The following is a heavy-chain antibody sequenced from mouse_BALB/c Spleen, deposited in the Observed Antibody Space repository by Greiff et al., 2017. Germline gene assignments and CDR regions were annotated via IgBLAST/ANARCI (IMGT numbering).Heavy chain of an antibody. Sequence: VQLQQSGPELVKPGASVKMSCKASGYTFTDYYMDWVKQSHGESFEWIGRVNPYNGGTSYNQKFKGKATLTVDKSSSTAYMELNSLTSEDSAVYYCARSSNWDGGFAYWGQGTLVTVSA. J-gene: IGHJ3*01. D-gene: IGHD4-1*01. CDR1: GYTFTDYY. CDR3: ARSSNWDGGFAY. CDR2: VNPYNGGT. V-gene: IGHV1-19*01.